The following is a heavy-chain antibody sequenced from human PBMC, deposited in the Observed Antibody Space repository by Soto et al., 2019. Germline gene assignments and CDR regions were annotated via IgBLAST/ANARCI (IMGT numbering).Heavy chain of an antibody. CDR1: GGSISSYY. J-gene: IGHJ6*03. V-gene: IGHV4-59*08. CDR3: ARGGYYYYYMDV. Sequence: PSETLSLTCIVSGGSISSYYWSWIRQPPGKGLEWIGYIYYSGSTNYNPSLKSRVTISVDTSKDQFSLKLSSVTAADTAVYYCARGGYYYYYMDVWGKGTTVTVSS. D-gene: IGHD3-16*01. CDR2: IYYSGST.